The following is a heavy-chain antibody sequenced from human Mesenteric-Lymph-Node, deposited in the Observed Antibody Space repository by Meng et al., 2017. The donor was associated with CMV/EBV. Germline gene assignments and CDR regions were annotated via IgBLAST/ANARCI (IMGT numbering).Heavy chain of an antibody. V-gene: IGHV3-23*01. J-gene: IGHJ5*02. CDR3: ARDVYNWFDP. CDR1: GSNFSSYA. CDR2: ISGSGGST. Sequence: PSCAPSGSNFSSYAMSWVRQAPGKGLEWVSAISGSGGSTYYADSVKGRFTISRDNSKTTLYLQMNSLRAEDTAVYYCARDVYNWFDPWGQGTLVTVSS.